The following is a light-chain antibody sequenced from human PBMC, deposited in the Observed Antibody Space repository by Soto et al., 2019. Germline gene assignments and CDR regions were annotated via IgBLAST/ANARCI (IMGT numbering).Light chain of an antibody. CDR2: EAY. CDR1: QSVPNNY. V-gene: IGKV3-20*01. Sequence: EIGLPQSPDSLSLSPGERATLSCRASQSVPNNYIAWYLQKPGQAPRVLICEAYNRATGIPDRFSGSGSGTVFTLTIRRLETEDFAVFYCQQYGGAPWTFGQGTRVEMK. J-gene: IGKJ1*01. CDR3: QQYGGAPWT.